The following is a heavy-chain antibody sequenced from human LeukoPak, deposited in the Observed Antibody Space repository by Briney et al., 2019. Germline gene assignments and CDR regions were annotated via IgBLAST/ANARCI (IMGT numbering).Heavy chain of an antibody. D-gene: IGHD2-2*01. J-gene: IGHJ6*02. Sequence: ASVKVSCKASGYTFTSYYMHWVRQAPGQGLEWMGIINPSGGSTSYAQKFQGRVIMTRDTSTSTVYMELSSLRSEDTAVYYCARDSYCSSTSCQNYYYYGMDVWGQGTTATVSS. CDR3: ARDSYCSSTSCQNYYYYGMDV. V-gene: IGHV1-46*01. CDR2: INPSGGST. CDR1: GYTFTSYY.